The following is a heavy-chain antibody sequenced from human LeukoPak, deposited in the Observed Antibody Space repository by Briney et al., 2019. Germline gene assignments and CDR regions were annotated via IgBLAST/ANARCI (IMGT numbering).Heavy chain of an antibody. CDR3: ARDAYYYGSGLDY. CDR1: GYTFSSYG. V-gene: IGHV1-18*01. J-gene: IGHJ4*02. Sequence: VASVKVSCKASGYTFSSYGISWVRQAPGQGLEWMGWISANKGNTNYAQKLQGRVTMTTDTSTSTAHMELRSLRSDDTAVYYRARDAYYYGSGLDYWGQGTLVTVSS. D-gene: IGHD3-10*01. CDR2: ISANKGNT.